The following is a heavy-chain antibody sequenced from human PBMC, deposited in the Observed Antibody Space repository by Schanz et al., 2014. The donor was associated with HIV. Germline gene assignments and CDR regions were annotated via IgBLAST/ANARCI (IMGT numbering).Heavy chain of an antibody. CDR3: ARAPSDFWMAYFDY. Sequence: QVQLVESGGGVVQPGRSLRLSCAASAFTFRSYALHWVRQAPGKGLDWVAVIWYDGNKKLYADSVKGRFTISRDNSKKTLYLQMNNLRAEDTAVYYCARAPSDFWMAYFDYWGQGTLVTVSS. J-gene: IGHJ4*02. V-gene: IGHV3-33*08. CDR1: AFTFRSYA. D-gene: IGHD3-3*01. CDR2: IWYDGNKK.